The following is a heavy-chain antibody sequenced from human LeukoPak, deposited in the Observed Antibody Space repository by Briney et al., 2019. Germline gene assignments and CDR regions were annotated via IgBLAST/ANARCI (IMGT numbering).Heavy chain of an antibody. Sequence: GESLRLSCAASGFTFSSYAMSWVRQAPGKGLEWVSAISGSGGSTYYADSVKGRFPSSRDNSKNTLYLQMNSLRAEDTAVYYCAKGIAVAGTWARNYWGQGTLVTVSS. D-gene: IGHD6-19*01. CDR3: AKGIAVAGTWARNY. J-gene: IGHJ4*02. CDR2: ISGSGGST. CDR1: GFTFSSYA. V-gene: IGHV3-23*01.